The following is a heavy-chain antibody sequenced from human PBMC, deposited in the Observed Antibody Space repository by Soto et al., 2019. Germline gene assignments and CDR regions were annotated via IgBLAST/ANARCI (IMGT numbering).Heavy chain of an antibody. Sequence: GSLSLSCAASGLIFENFGMSWVRQAPGKGLEWISSISGSGFKKYYADSVRGRFTISRDNSKSTVYLELNKLSAEDTAVYHCAKNQGVELVPLATVDWFDPWGQGSVVTVSS. CDR1: GLIFENFG. J-gene: IGHJ5*02. CDR2: ISGSGFKK. D-gene: IGHD5-12*01. CDR3: AKNQGVELVPLATVDWFDP. V-gene: IGHV3-23*01.